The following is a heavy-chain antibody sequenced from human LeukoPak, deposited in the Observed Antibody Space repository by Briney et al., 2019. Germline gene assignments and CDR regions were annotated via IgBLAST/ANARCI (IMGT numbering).Heavy chain of an antibody. D-gene: IGHD3-22*01. Sequence: PSETLSLTCTVSGGSISSGGYYWSWIRQPPGKGLEWIGEINDSGSTSCSPSLKSRVSISVDTSKNQFSLKLSSVTAADTAVYYCARVIDYDISGYYLGYWGQGNRVTVSS. CDR3: ARVIDYDISGYYLGY. CDR2: INDSGST. CDR1: GGSISSGGYY. V-gene: IGHV4-39*07. J-gene: IGHJ4*02.